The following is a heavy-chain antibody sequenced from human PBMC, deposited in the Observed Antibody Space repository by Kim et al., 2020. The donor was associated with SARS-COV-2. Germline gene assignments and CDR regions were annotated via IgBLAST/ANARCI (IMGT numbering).Heavy chain of an antibody. CDR3: GGYYKGQVGRGY. D-gene: IGHD3-10*01. Sequence: SETLSLTCTVSGVSMTYYHWSWIRQPPGNGLEWIGYINYDGSPKYAPSPTSRLTISVDTSKSQFSLKLSSVTAADTAVYFCGGYYKGQVGRGYWCQGIL. CDR1: GVSMTYYH. V-gene: IGHV4-59*01. J-gene: IGHJ4*02. CDR2: INYDGSP.